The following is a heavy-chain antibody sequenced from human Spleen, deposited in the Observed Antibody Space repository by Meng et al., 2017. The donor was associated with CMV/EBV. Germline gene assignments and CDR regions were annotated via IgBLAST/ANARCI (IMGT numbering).Heavy chain of an antibody. Sequence: ISWVRQAPGQGLEWMGGIIPIFGTANYAQKFQGRVTITADESTSTAYMELSSLRSEDTAVYYCASLQTHFDWLLSYSLVYYYYGMDVWGQGTTVTVSS. CDR3: ASLQTHFDWLLSYSLVYYYYGMDV. CDR2: IIPIFGTA. D-gene: IGHD3-9*01. V-gene: IGHV1-69*01. J-gene: IGHJ6*02.